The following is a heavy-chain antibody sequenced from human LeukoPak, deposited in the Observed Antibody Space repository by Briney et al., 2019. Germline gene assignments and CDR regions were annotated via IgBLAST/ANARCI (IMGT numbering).Heavy chain of an antibody. Sequence: SETLSLTCTVSGVSISSYYWSWIRQPPGKGLEWIGYIYYSGSTNYNPSLKSRVTISVDTSKNQFSLKLSSVTAADTAVYYCAGNSGLDYWGQGTLVTVSS. D-gene: IGHD1-26*01. CDR2: IYYSGST. V-gene: IGHV4-59*08. J-gene: IGHJ4*02. CDR3: AGNSGLDY. CDR1: GVSISSYY.